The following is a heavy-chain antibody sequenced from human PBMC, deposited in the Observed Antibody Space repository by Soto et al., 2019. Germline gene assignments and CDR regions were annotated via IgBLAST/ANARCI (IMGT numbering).Heavy chain of an antibody. CDR3: ARESGLIAARTYYYYYGMDV. CDR2: IYTSGST. V-gene: IGHV4-4*07. Sequence: PSETLSLTCTVSGGSISSYYWSWIRQPAGKGLEWIGRIYTSGSTNYNPSLKSRVTMSVDTSKNQFSLTLSSVTAADTAVYYCARESGLIAARTYYYYYGMDVWGQGTTVTVSS. CDR1: GGSISSYY. J-gene: IGHJ6*02. D-gene: IGHD6-6*01.